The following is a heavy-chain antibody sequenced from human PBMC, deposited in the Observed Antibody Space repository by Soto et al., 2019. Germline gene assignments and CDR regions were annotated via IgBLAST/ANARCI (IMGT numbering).Heavy chain of an antibody. CDR2: ISAYNGNT. J-gene: IGHJ4*02. D-gene: IGHD2-21*02. CDR3: ARDFWAYCGGDCHLERLDY. V-gene: IGHV1-18*01. CDR1: GYTFTSYG. Sequence: ASVKVSCKASGYTFTSYGISWVRQAPGQGLEWMGWISAYNGNTNYAQKLQGRVTMTTDTSTSTAYMELRSLRSDDTAVYYCARDFWAYCGGDCHLERLDYWGQGTLVTVSS.